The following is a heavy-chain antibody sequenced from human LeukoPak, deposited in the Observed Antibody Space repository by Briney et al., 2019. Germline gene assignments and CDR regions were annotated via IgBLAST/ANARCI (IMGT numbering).Heavy chain of an antibody. D-gene: IGHD3-22*01. J-gene: IGHJ4*02. CDR2: INHSGST. V-gene: IGHV4-34*01. Sequence: PSETLSLTCAVYGGSFSGYYWSWIRQPPGKGLEWTGEINHSGSTNYNPSLKSRVTISVDTSKNQFSLKLSSVTAADTAVYYCARFTPDYYDSSGYYFDYWGQGTLVTVSS. CDR3: ARFTPDYYDSSGYYFDY. CDR1: GGSFSGYY.